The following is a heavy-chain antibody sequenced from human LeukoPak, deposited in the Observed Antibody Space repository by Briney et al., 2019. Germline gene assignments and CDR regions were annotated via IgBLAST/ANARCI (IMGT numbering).Heavy chain of an antibody. CDR3: ARGRVSDLGGSSSSDPDY. V-gene: IGHV1-69*05. D-gene: IGHD6-6*01. CDR1: GGTFISYA. CDR2: IIPIFGTA. Sequence: GASVKVSCKASGGTFISYAISWVRQAPGQGLEWMGGIIPIFGTANYAQKFQGRVTITTDESTSTAYMELSSLRSEDTAVYYCARGRVSDLGGSSSSDPDYWGQGTLVTVSS. J-gene: IGHJ4*02.